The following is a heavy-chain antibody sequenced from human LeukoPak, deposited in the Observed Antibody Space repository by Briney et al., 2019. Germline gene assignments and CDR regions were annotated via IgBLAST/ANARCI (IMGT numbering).Heavy chain of an antibody. Sequence: GGSLRLSCAASGFTFSSYAMHWVRQAPGKGLEWVAVISYDGSNKYYADSVKGRFTISRDNSKNTLYLQMNSLRAEDTAVYYCAKSAVAARRGEPYFDYWGQGTLVTVSS. CDR3: AKSAVAARRGEPYFDY. V-gene: IGHV3-30-3*02. CDR1: GFTFSSYA. D-gene: IGHD6-6*01. CDR2: ISYDGSNK. J-gene: IGHJ4*02.